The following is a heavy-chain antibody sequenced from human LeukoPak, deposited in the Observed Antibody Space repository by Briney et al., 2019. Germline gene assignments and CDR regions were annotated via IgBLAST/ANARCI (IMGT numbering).Heavy chain of an antibody. J-gene: IGHJ4*02. V-gene: IGHV4-34*01. Sequence: SETLSLTCAVYGGSFSGYYWSWIRQPPGKGLEWIGEINHSGSTNYNPSLKSRVTLSVDTSKNQFSLKLSSVTAADTAVYYCASRLSSGHNTDWGQGTLVTVSS. CDR3: ASRLSSGHNTD. CDR2: INHSGST. CDR1: GGSFSGYY. D-gene: IGHD6-19*01.